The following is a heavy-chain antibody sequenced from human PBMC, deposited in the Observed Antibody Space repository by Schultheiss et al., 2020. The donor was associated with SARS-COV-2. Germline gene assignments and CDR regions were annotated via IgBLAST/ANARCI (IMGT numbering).Heavy chain of an antibody. CDR2: ISSNGGST. CDR3: AKSCILHVLRCFDY. Sequence: GESLKISCSASGFTFSSYAMHWVRQAPGKGLEYVSAISSNGGSTYYADSVKGRFTISRDNSKNTLYLQMSSLRAEDTAVYYCAKSCILHVLRCFDYWGQGTLVTVSS. J-gene: IGHJ4*02. D-gene: IGHD1-26*01. V-gene: IGHV3-64D*06. CDR1: GFTFSSYA.